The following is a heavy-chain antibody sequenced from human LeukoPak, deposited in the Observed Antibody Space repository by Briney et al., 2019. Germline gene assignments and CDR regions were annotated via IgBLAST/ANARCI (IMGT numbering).Heavy chain of an antibody. D-gene: IGHD3-22*01. CDR3: ARLLNYRATMIVVVITREGHAFDI. Sequence: SETLSLTCTVSGGSISSSSYYWGWIRQPPGKGLEWIGSIYYSGSTYYNPSLKSRVTISVDTSMNQFSLKLSSVTAADTAVYYCARLLNYRATMIVVVITREGHAFDIWGQGTMVTVSS. CDR1: GGSISSSSYY. CDR2: IYYSGST. V-gene: IGHV4-39*01. J-gene: IGHJ3*02.